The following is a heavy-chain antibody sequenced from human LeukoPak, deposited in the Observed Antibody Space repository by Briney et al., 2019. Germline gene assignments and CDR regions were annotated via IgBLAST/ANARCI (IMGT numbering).Heavy chain of an antibody. CDR2: IYYSGST. CDR3: VRRMVGAIRPFDY. Sequence: TLSLTCTVSGGSISSGGYYWSWIRQHPGKGLEWIGFIYYSGSTYYNPSLKSRINISVDTSKNQFSLKLSSVTAADTAVYYCVRRMVGAIRPFDYWGQGTLVTVSS. V-gene: IGHV4-31*03. CDR1: GGSISSGGYY. J-gene: IGHJ4*02. D-gene: IGHD1-26*01.